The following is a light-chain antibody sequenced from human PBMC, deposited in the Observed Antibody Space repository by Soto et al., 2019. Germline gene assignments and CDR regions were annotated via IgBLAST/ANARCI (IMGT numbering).Light chain of an antibody. J-gene: IGLJ1*01. CDR2: EVS. Sequence: QSVLTQPPSVSGFPGQSVAISCTGTSSDVGSYNRVSWYQQAPGTAPKVMIYEVSNRPSGVPDRFSGSKSGNTASLTISGLQPEDEADYYCYSFTSSNTYVFGTGTKVTVL. CDR1: SSDVGSYNR. CDR3: YSFTSSNTYV. V-gene: IGLV2-18*02.